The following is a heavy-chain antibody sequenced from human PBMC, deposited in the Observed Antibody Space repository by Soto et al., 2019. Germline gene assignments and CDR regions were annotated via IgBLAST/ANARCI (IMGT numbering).Heavy chain of an antibody. CDR3: ARELSNSKDISVAGTFDY. D-gene: IGHD6-19*01. V-gene: IGHV3-30-3*01. CDR2: ISYDGSNK. Sequence: QVQLVESGGGVVQPGRSLRLSCAASGFTFSSYAMHWVRQAPGKGLEWVAVISYDGSNKYYADSVKGRFTIYRDNSKNTLYLQMNSLRAEDTAVYYCARELSNSKDISVAGTFDYWGQGTLVTGSS. J-gene: IGHJ4*02. CDR1: GFTFSSYA.